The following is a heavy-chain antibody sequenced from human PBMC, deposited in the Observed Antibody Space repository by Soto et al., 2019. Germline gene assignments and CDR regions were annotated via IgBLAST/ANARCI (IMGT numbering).Heavy chain of an antibody. CDR2: ISAFNGET. J-gene: IGHJ4*02. CDR1: GFTFSDYG. CDR3: VRDQQWLLPVPLNFDY. V-gene: IGHV1-18*01. D-gene: IGHD6-19*01. Sequence: ASVKVSCKASGFTFSDYGFSWVRQAPGRGLEWVGWISAFNGETNYTQKSEGRVAMTTDAATTTAYMELRSLTVDDTAVYYCVRDQQWLLPVPLNFDYWGQGTVVTVS.